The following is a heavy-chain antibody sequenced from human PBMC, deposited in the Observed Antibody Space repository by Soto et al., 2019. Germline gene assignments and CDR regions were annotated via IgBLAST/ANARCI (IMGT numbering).Heavy chain of an antibody. CDR2: IIPISGIA. V-gene: IGHV1-69*12. CDR1: GGTFSNYA. CDR3: VRDPSVRGYGANYYYYGLDV. Sequence: QVQLVQSGAEVKKPGSSVKVSCKASGGTFSNYAISWVRQAPGQGLEWMGGIIPISGIADYAQNFQGRVTITADEFTSTANMELSSLRSEDTAVYYCVRDPSVRGYGANYYYYGLDVWGQGTTVIVSS. J-gene: IGHJ6*02. D-gene: IGHD3-10*01.